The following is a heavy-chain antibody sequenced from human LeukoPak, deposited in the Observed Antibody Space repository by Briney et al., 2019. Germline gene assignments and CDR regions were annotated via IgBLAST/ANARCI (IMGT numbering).Heavy chain of an antibody. Sequence: PGGSLRLSCAASGFTFSSYSMNWIRQAPGRGLEWLSYIGRGGSSIYYGDSVKGRFTISRDNAKNSLYLQMDSLRAEDTAIYYCAISRDWSTGIYFDHWGQGTLVTVSS. V-gene: IGHV3-48*04. D-gene: IGHD3-9*01. CDR2: IGRGGSSI. CDR1: GFTFSSYS. CDR3: AISRDWSTGIYFDH. J-gene: IGHJ4*02.